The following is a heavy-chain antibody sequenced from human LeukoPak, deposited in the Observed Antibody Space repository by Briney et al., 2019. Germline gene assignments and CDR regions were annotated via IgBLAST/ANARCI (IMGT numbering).Heavy chain of an antibody. V-gene: IGHV7-4-1*02. D-gene: IGHD3-3*01. Sequence: ASVKVSCKASGYTFTGYYMHWVRQAPGQGLEWMGWINTNTGNPTYAQGFTGRFVFSLDTSVSTAYLQISSLKAEDTAVYYCARDIALGDDFWSGYYGDFDYWGQGTLVTVSS. J-gene: IGHJ4*02. CDR2: INTNTGNP. CDR1: GYTFTGYY. CDR3: ARDIALGDDFWSGYYGDFDY.